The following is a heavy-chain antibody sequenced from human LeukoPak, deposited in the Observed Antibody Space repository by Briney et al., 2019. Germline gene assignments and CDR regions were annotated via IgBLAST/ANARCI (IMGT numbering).Heavy chain of an antibody. J-gene: IGHJ4*02. V-gene: IGHV3-30*01. CDR3: ARDPGGNYFDY. Sequence: ESVKGRFSISRDSSKNTLYLQMNSLRAEDTAVCYCARDPGGNYFDYWGQGTLVTVSS. D-gene: IGHD1-14*01.